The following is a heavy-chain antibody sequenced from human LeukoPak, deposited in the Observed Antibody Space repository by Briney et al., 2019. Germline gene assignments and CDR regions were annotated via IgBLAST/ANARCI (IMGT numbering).Heavy chain of an antibody. J-gene: IGHJ4*02. CDR3: ARDQTPFY. V-gene: IGHV3-7*01. D-gene: IGHD2-15*01. CDR1: GFTFSSSW. CDR2: IREDGSEK. Sequence: GGSLRLSCAASGFTFSSSWMTWVRQVPGKGLEWVASIREDGSEKTSVDSVKGRFTISRDNAKSSMWLQMNSLRDEDTAVYYCARDQTPFYWGQGSLVTVSS.